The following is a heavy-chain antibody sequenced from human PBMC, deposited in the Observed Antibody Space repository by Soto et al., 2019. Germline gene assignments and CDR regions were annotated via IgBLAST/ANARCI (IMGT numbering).Heavy chain of an antibody. D-gene: IGHD6-6*01. CDR3: ARVGHGVAARRDY. CDR2: IYYSGSP. V-gene: IGHV4-61*01. J-gene: IGHJ4*02. Sequence: SETLSLTCTVFGDSLTSGSYYWSWIRQPPRKGLEYIGYIYYSGSPNYNPSLKSRVTISVDTSKNQFSLKLASVTAADTAVYYCARVGHGVAARRDYWGQGTLVTVSS. CDR1: GDSLTSGSYY.